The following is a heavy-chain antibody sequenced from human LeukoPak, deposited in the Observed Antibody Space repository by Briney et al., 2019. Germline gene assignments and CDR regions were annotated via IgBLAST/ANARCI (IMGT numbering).Heavy chain of an antibody. V-gene: IGHV4-59*12. CDR2: IYYSGST. CDR1: GGSISSYY. J-gene: IGHJ6*02. D-gene: IGHD4/OR15-4a*01. CDR3: AREVTLVGYYYGMDV. Sequence: SETLSLTCTVSGGSISSYYWSWIRQPPGKGLEWIGYIYYSGSTNYNPSLKSRVTISVDTSKNQFSLKLGSVTAADTAVYYCAREVTLVGYYYGMDVWGQGTTVTVSS.